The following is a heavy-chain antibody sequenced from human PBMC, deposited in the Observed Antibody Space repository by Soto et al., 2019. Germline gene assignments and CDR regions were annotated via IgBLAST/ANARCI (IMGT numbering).Heavy chain of an antibody. D-gene: IGHD6-19*01. CDR2: IDHSGST. Sequence: QVQLQQWGAGLLKSSETLSLTCAVYGGSFSGHYWTWVRQPPGKGLEWIGEIDHSGSTNYNPTLKSRVTISVDTSKNQFLLKLSSVTAADTAVDYCARKLSSAWYIDFWGQGTLVTVSS. CDR3: ARKLSSAWYIDF. CDR1: GGSFSGHY. J-gene: IGHJ4*02. V-gene: IGHV4-34*01.